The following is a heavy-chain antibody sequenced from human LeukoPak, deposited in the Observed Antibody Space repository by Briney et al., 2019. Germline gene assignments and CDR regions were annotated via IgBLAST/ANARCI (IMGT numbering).Heavy chain of an antibody. CDR3: AKDPHRSTSPWYFDL. CDR1: GFTSTTYA. V-gene: IGHV3-23*01. CDR2: ISGSSGST. J-gene: IGHJ2*01. D-gene: IGHD6-6*01. Sequence: GGSLRLSCAASGFTSTTYAMTWVRQAPGKGLEWVPGISGSSGSTYYADSVKGRFTISRDNSKNTLYLQMNSLRVEDTAVYYCAKDPHRSTSPWYFDLWGRGTLVIVSS.